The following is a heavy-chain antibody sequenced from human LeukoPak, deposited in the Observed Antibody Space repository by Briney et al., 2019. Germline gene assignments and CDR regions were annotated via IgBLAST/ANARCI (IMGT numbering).Heavy chain of an antibody. J-gene: IGHJ6*03. CDR1: GFTFSSYA. D-gene: IGHD3-16*01. Sequence: GGSRRLSCAASGFTFSSYAMSWVRQAPGKGLEWVSAISGSGGSTYYADSVKGRFTISRDNSKNTLYLQMNSLRAEDTAVYYCARVRRPEAYFPAEYYYYYMDVWGKGTTVTVSS. CDR2: ISGSGGST. V-gene: IGHV3-23*01. CDR3: ARVRRPEAYFPAEYYYYYMDV.